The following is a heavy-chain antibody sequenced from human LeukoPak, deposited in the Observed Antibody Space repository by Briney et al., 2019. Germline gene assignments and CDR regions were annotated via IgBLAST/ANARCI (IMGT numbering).Heavy chain of an antibody. CDR2: ISAYNGNT. D-gene: IGHD2-2*01. J-gene: IGHJ6*03. CDR3: SRDYGKIKDMVVVPAATGGYMDV. V-gene: IGHV1-18*01. CDR1: GYTFTSYG. Sequence: ASVKVSCKASGYTFTSYGISWVRQAPGQGLEWMGWISAYNGNTNYAQKLQGRVTMTTDTSTSTAYMELRSLRSDDTAGYYWSRDYGKIKDMVVVPAATGGYMDVWGKGTTVTVSS.